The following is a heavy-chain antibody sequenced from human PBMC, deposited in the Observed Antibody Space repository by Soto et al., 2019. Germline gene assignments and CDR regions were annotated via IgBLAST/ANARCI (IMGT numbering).Heavy chain of an antibody. CDR1: GGTFSSYA. J-gene: IGHJ4*02. CDR2: IIPIFGTA. Sequence: QVQLVQSGAEVKKPGSSVKVSCKASGGTFSSYAISWVRQAPGQGLEWMGGIIPIFGTANYAQKFQGRVTITADESTSTAYMELRSLRSDDTAVYYCASALVPTADGELWYGEHFDYWGQGTLVTVSS. D-gene: IGHD2-2*01. CDR3: ASALVPTADGELWYGEHFDY. V-gene: IGHV1-69*12.